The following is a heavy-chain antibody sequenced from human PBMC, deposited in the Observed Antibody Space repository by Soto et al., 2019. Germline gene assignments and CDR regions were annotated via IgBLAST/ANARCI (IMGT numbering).Heavy chain of an antibody. V-gene: IGHV3-20*04. J-gene: IGHJ6*02. CDR3: AKSVGPPIPHAFYYGMDV. D-gene: IGHD2-2*02. Sequence: GSLRLSCMVSGFTFHDYGMAWVRQVPGKGLEWVSGISGSGGSTDYADSVKGRFTISRDNSKNSLYLQMNSLRAEDTAVYYCAKSVGPPIPHAFYYGMDVWGQGTTVTVSS. CDR1: GFTFHDYG. CDR2: ISGSGGST.